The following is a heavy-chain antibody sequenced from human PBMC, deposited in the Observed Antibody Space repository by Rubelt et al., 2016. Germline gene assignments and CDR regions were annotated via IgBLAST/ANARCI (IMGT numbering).Heavy chain of an antibody. V-gene: IGHV4-59*01. CDR2: IYSSGST. CDR3: ARDRTPSGYDSGMDV. Sequence: GLEWIGYIYSSGSTKYNASLKSRVTISIDRSKNQFSLNLRSVTAADTAVYYCARDRTPSGYDSGMDVRGQGTTVTVSS. D-gene: IGHD5-12*01. J-gene: IGHJ6*02.